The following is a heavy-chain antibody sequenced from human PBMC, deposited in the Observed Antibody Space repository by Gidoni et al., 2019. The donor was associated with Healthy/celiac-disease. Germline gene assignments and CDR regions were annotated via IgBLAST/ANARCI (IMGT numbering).Heavy chain of an antibody. D-gene: IGHD3-16*01. J-gene: IGHJ4*02. Sequence: QVQLVQSGAEVKKPGASLKVSCKASGYTFTSYDIHWVRQATGQGLEWMGWMNPNSGNTGDAQKFQGRVTMTRNTSISTAYMELSSLRSEDAAVYYWARGRRGLFGGATDYWGQGTLVTVSS. CDR3: ARGRRGLFGGATDY. V-gene: IGHV1-8*01. CDR1: GYTFTSYD. CDR2: MNPNSGNT.